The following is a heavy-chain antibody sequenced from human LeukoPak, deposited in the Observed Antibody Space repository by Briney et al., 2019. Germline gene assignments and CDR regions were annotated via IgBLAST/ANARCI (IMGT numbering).Heavy chain of an antibody. Sequence: PGGSLRLSCAASGFTFSSYWMHWVRQAPGKGLVWVSRINTAGSSTSYAYSVKGRFTISRDNAKNTLYLQMNSLRAEDTAVYYCATHPRHYYDSSGWAHYYYYYMDVWGKGTTVTVSS. CDR1: GFTFSSYW. V-gene: IGHV3-74*01. CDR2: INTAGSST. CDR3: ATHPRHYYDSSGWAHYYYYYMDV. D-gene: IGHD3-22*01. J-gene: IGHJ6*03.